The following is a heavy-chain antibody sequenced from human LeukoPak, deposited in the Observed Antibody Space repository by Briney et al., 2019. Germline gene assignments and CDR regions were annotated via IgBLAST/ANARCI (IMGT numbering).Heavy chain of an antibody. J-gene: IGHJ4*02. CDR3: ARDENYGIFFNVDY. CDR2: ISGSTGDT. V-gene: IGHV1-18*03. Sequence: ASVKVSCMASGYSFVLYGISWVRQAPGEGPEWMGWISGSTGDTNYAQKFQGRVTMTADTSSSTAYMELRSLRLDDMAVYYCARDENYGIFFNVDYWGQGTLVTVSS. CDR1: GYSFVLYG. D-gene: IGHD4-17*01.